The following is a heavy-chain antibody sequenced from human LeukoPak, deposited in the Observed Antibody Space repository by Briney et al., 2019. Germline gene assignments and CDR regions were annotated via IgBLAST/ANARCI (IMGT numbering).Heavy chain of an antibody. CDR3: ATVYRYGDHGYLDL. V-gene: IGHV1-69*06. J-gene: IGHJ2*01. CDR2: IIPLFGPA. CDR1: GGTFSSFA. D-gene: IGHD4-17*01. Sequence: SVTVSCKTSGGTFSSFAMNWVRHAPGQGLEWMGGIIPLFGPANYAQKFQGRVTMTEDTSTDTAYMELSSLRSEDTAVYYCATVYRYGDHGYLDLWGRGTLVTVSS.